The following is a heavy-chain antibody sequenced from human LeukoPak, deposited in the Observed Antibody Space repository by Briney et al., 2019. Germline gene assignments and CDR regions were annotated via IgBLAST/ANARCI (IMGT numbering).Heavy chain of an antibody. CDR1: GFTVSTDH. J-gene: IGHJ4*02. V-gene: IGHV3-53*01. CDR3: ARVWELSFDY. CDR2: SYSGGTS. Sequence: PGGSLRLSCAASGFTVSTDHMSWVRQAPGKGLEWVAVSYSGGTSQYAESVKGRFTISRDNSKNTLYLQMDSLRAEDAALYYCARVWELSFDYWGQGTLVTVSS. D-gene: IGHD1-26*01.